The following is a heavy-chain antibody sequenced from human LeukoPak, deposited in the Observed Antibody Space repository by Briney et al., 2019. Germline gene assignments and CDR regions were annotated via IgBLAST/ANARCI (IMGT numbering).Heavy chain of an antibody. CDR3: ARDHKSSSRPDAFDI. J-gene: IGHJ3*02. Sequence: KPGGSLGLSCAASGFTFSSYSMNWVRQAPGKGLEWVSSISSSSSYIYYADSVKGRFTISRDNAKNSLYQQMNSLRAQDTAVYYCARDHKSSSRPDAFDIWGQGTMVTVSS. CDR2: ISSSSSYI. CDR1: GFTFSSYS. V-gene: IGHV3-21*01. D-gene: IGHD6-13*01.